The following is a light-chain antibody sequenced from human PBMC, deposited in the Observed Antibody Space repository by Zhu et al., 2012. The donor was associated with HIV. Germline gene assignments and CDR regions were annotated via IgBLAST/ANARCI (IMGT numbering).Light chain of an antibody. CDR2: GAS. J-gene: IGKJ4*01. V-gene: IGKV3-20*01. Sequence: IVLTQSPGTLSLSPGERATLSCRASQSVTSNYLAWYQQKPGQAPRLLIYGASSRATGIPDRFSGSGSGTDFTLTISRLEPEDFAVYYCQQYVSSPLTFGGGTKVEIK. CDR1: QSVTSNY. CDR3: QQYVSSPLT.